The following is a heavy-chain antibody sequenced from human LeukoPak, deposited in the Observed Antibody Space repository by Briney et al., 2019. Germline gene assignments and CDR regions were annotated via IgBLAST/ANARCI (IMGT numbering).Heavy chain of an antibody. Sequence: PGGSLRLSCAASGFTFNTYWMNWVRQAPGKGLEWVAVISYDGSNKYYADSVKGRFTISRDNSKNTLYLQMNSLRAEDTAVYYCARDRGYSYGYFDYWGQGTLVTVSS. D-gene: IGHD5-18*01. CDR3: ARDRGYSYGYFDY. V-gene: IGHV3-30-3*01. J-gene: IGHJ4*02. CDR1: GFTFNTYW. CDR2: ISYDGSNK.